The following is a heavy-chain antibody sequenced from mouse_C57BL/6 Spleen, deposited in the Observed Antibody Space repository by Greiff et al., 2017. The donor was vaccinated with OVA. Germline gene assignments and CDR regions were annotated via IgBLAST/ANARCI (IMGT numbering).Heavy chain of an antibody. Sequence: EVQLQQSGAELVRPGASVKLSCTASGFNIKDYYMHWVKQRPEQGLEWIGRIDPEDGDTEYAPKFQGKATMTADTSSNTAYLQLSSLTSEDTAVYYCTNYYGSSYDFAYWGQGTLVTVSA. CDR1: GFNIKDYY. J-gene: IGHJ3*01. CDR3: TNYYGSSYDFAY. CDR2: IDPEDGDT. V-gene: IGHV14-1*01. D-gene: IGHD1-1*01.